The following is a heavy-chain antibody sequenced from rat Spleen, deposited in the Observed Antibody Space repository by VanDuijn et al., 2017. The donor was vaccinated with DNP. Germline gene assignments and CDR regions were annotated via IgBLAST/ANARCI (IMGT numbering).Heavy chain of an antibody. CDR3: VRWNSGHFDY. J-gene: IGHJ2*01. Sequence: EVQLVESGGGLVQPGRSLKLSCAASGFTFSAYYMAWVRQAPAKGLEWVAYIGSPAYAPYHGDSVKGRFTISRDNANSTLYLQMNSLRSEDMATYYCVRWNSGHFDYWGQGVMVTVSS. CDR1: GFTFSAYY. V-gene: IGHV5-22*01. D-gene: IGHD4-3*01. CDR2: IGSPAYAP.